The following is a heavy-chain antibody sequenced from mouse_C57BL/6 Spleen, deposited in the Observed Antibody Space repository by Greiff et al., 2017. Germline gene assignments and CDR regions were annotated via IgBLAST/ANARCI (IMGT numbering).Heavy chain of an antibody. CDR2: IDPSDSET. CDR3: ARNYGSSHYFDY. Sequence: VQLQQPGAELVRPGSSVKLSCKASGYTFTSYWMHWVKQRPIQGLEWIGNIDPSDSETHYNQKFKDKDTLTVDKSSSTAYMQLSSLTSEDSAVYYCARNYGSSHYFDYWGQGTTLTVSS. V-gene: IGHV1-52*01. J-gene: IGHJ2*01. CDR1: GYTFTSYW. D-gene: IGHD1-1*01.